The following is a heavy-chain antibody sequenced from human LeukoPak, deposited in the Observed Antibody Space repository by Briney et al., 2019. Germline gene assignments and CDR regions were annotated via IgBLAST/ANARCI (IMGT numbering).Heavy chain of an antibody. D-gene: IGHD3-16*01. CDR2: SHYSGSI. CDR3: ARGERLGPDI. Sequence: SETLSLTGTVSGDSITGYNWSWMRQRPGKGREWIGYSHYSGSINYIPSLNSRVTISVDTSKDQFALKLSSVTAAGTAVYYCARGERLGPDIWGQGTMVTVSS. CDR1: GDSITGYN. V-gene: IGHV4-59*01. J-gene: IGHJ3*02.